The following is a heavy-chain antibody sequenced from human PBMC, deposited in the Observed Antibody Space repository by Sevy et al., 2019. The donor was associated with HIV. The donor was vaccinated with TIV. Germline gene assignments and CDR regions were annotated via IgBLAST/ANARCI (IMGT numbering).Heavy chain of an antibody. CDR1: GYTFSTIG. J-gene: IGHJ4*02. CDR3: ARGYVRGYSGHVDY. V-gene: IGHV1-18*01. CDR2: MSAYNGYT. D-gene: IGHD5-12*01. Sequence: ASVKVSCKASGYTFSTIGFSWVRQAPGQGLEWMGWMSAYNGYTNYAQNLQGRVTLTTDSSTNTAYMELRSLTSDDTAVYYCARGYVRGYSGHVDYWGQGTLVTVSS.